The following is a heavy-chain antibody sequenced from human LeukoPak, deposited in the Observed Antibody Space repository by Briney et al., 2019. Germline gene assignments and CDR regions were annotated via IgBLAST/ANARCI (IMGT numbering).Heavy chain of an antibody. CDR2: IGNAGDT. CDR3: ARATLAGVLDY. Sequence: GGSLRFSCAASGFTFSSYDMPWVRQATGKGLEWVSAIGNAGDTYYPGSVKGRFTISRENAKNSLYLHMNSLRAGDTAVYYCARATLAGVLDYWGQGTLVTVSS. CDR1: GFTFSSYD. J-gene: IGHJ4*02. V-gene: IGHV3-13*01.